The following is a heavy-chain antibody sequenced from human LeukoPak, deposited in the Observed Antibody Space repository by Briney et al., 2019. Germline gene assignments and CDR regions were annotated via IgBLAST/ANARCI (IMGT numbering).Heavy chain of an antibody. CDR1: GFTLSSYA. V-gene: IGHV3-23*01. D-gene: IGHD7-27*01. Sequence: GGSLRLSCAASGFTLSSYAMTWVRQAPGKGLEWVSAISGSGGTTYYADSVKGRFTISRDNSKKTLHLQMNSLRAEDTAVYYCARSGSGMDVWGQGTTVTVSS. CDR3: ARSGSGMDV. J-gene: IGHJ6*02. CDR2: ISGSGGTT.